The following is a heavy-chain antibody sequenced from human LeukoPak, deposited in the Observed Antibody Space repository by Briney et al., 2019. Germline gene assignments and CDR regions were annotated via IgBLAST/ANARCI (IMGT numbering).Heavy chain of an antibody. CDR3: AKVVPRGGFGEAAVYWFDP. V-gene: IGHV1-69*06. D-gene: IGHD6-25*01. J-gene: IGHJ5*02. CDR2: IIPIFGTA. Sequence: ASVKVSCKASGGTFSSYAISWVRQAPGQGLEWMGGIIPIFGTANYAQKFQGRVTITADKSTSTAYMELSSLRSEDTAMYYCAKVVPRGGFGEAAVYWFDPWGQGTLVTVSS. CDR1: GGTFSSYA.